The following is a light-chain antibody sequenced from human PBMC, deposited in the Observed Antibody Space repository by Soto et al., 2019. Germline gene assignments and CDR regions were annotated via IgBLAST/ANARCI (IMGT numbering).Light chain of an antibody. CDR1: SSDVGGYIY. CDR2: EVS. Sequence: QSVLTQPASVSGSPGQSIAISCTGTSSDVGGYIYVSWYQQHPGKAPKLMIYEVSNWPSGVSNRFSGSKSGSTASLTISGLQAEDEADYYCSSYTSSSTYVFGTGTKLTVL. J-gene: IGLJ1*01. CDR3: SSYTSSSTYV. V-gene: IGLV2-14*01.